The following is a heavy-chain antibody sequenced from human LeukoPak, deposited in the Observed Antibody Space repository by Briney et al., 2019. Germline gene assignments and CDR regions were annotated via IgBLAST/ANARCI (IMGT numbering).Heavy chain of an antibody. V-gene: IGHV3-9*03. D-gene: IGHD1-26*01. CDR3: AKGRGGSPSHAFDI. CDR1: GFTFDDYA. CDR2: ISWNSGSI. Sequence: PGGSLRLSCAASGFTFDDYAMRWVRQAPGKGLEWVSGISWNSGSIGYADSVKGRFTISRDNAKNSLYLQMNSLRAEDMALYYCAKGRGGSPSHAFDIWGQGTMVTVSS. J-gene: IGHJ3*02.